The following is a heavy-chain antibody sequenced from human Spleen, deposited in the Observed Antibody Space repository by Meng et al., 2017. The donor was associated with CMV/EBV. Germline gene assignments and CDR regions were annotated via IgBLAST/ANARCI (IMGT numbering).Heavy chain of an antibody. V-gene: IGHV3-7*01. CDR2: INQDGSEK. D-gene: IGHD6-6*01. CDR3: ARVVRGVYSSSGGYYYGMDV. J-gene: IGHJ6*02. CDR1: GFSFSSYW. Sequence: GESLKISRAASGFSFSSYWMSWVRQAPGKGLEWVANINQDGSEKYYVDSVQGGFTISRDNAKNSLYLQMNSLRAEDTAVYYCARVVRGVYSSSGGYYYGMDVWGQGTTVTVSS.